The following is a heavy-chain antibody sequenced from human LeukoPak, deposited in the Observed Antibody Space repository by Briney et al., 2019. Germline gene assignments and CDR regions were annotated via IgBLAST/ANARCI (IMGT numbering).Heavy chain of an antibody. V-gene: IGHV3-23*01. CDR1: GFTLSSYE. CDR3: AKVIAAAGYFDY. CDR2: ISGSGGST. D-gene: IGHD6-13*01. Sequence: PGGSLRLSCTASGFTLSSYEMSWIRQAPGKGLEWVSAISGSGGSTYYADSVKGRFTISRDNSKNTLYLQMNSLRAEDTAVYYCAKVIAAAGYFDYWGQGTLVTVSS. J-gene: IGHJ4*02.